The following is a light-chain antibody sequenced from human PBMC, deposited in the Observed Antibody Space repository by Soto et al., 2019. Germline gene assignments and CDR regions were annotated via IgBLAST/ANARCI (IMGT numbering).Light chain of an antibody. Sequence: DIHMSQSPSFLSASVGASVTITCRANQTITHYLNWYQQKPGRAPALLIYDASSLQSGVPSRLSGRGSGTGFRPTISSLKLADFATYYCQQSYVLPRTFGQGTKVEI. CDR2: DAS. J-gene: IGKJ1*01. CDR3: QQSYVLPRT. V-gene: IGKV1-39*01. CDR1: QTITHY.